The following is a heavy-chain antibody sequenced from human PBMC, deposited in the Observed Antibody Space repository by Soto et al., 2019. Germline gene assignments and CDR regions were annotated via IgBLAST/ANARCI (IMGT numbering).Heavy chain of an antibody. D-gene: IGHD3-3*01. CDR1: GNTFASHC. Sequence: QVQLVQSGPEVKKPGASVKVSCKASGNTFASHCFSWVRQAPGQGLEWMGWISGFNGQTNYALKFQGRVTLTTDTSTSTAYMDLGSLSSDETAVYCGAIVDGCGVGVVRDYWGQCTLVPVSS. V-gene: IGHV1-18*01. CDR3: AIVDGCGVGVVRDY. CDR2: ISGFNGQT. J-gene: IGHJ1*01.